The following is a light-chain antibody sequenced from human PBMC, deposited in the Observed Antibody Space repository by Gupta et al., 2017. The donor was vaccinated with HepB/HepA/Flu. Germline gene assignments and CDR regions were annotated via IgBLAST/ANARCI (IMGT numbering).Light chain of an antibody. V-gene: IGKV4-1*01. J-gene: IGKJ5*01. CDR3: QQYYDTPIT. CDR2: WAS. Sequence: DIVMTQSPDPPAVSRGERATINFKPSQNVLYSNNKDFLAWYQQKPGHPPKLLISWASTRESVVPNLFSGSGSGTDFSRTISSLQAEDVAVYYCQQYYDTPITFGQGTRLEIK. CDR1: QNVLYSNNKDF.